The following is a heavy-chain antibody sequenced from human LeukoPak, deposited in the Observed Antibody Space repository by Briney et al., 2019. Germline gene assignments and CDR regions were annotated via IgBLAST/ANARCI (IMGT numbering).Heavy chain of an antibody. V-gene: IGHV1-69*13. CDR2: IIPMFGRT. D-gene: IGHD3-10*01. J-gene: IGHJ4*02. CDR3: AREGRWFGELAGGY. CDR1: GGTFSNYA. Sequence: ASVKVSCKASGGTFSNYAFNWVRQAPGQGLEWMGGIIPMFGRTTYAQKFRGRVTITADESTSTAYMELSSLRAEDTAVYYCAREGRWFGELAGGYWGQGTLVTVSS.